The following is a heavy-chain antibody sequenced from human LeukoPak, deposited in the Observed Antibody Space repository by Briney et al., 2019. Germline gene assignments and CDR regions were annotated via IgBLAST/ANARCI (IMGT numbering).Heavy chain of an antibody. CDR3: ARDLYSYGPFDY. Sequence: GRSLRLSCAASGFTFGSCTMHWVRQAPGKGLDWVALISYDGSEKSYADSVKGRFTISRHNTKNTLYLQINILRAEDTAVYYCARDLYSYGPFDYWGQGTLVTVSS. CDR1: GFTFGSCT. V-gene: IGHV3-30*04. D-gene: IGHD5-18*01. J-gene: IGHJ4*02. CDR2: ISYDGSEK.